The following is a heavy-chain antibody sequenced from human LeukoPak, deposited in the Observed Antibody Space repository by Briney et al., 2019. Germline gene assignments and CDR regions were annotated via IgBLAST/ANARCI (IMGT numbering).Heavy chain of an antibody. CDR3: ARARGVPAAIPQPSFYDY. CDR2: ISGSGGST. Sequence: GGSLRLSCAASGFTFSSYAMSWVRQAPGKGLEWVSAISGSGGSTYYADSVKGRFTISRDNSKNTLYLQMNSLRAEDTAVYYCARARGVPAAIPQPSFYDYWGQGTLVTVSS. CDR1: GFTFSSYA. V-gene: IGHV3-23*01. D-gene: IGHD2-2*02. J-gene: IGHJ4*02.